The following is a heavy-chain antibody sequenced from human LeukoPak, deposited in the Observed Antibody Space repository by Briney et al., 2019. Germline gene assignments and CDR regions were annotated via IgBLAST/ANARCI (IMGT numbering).Heavy chain of an antibody. CDR1: GFTFSDFG. J-gene: IGHJ4*02. V-gene: IGHV3-30*18. Sequence: GGSLRLSCAASGFTFSDFGMHWVRQAPGKGLEWVALISYDGSNKYYADSVKGRFTISRDNSKNTLYLQMNSLRAEDTAVYYCAKILGHYHDSSGYLHPADYWGQGTLVTVSS. CDR2: ISYDGSNK. CDR3: AKILGHYHDSSGYLHPADY. D-gene: IGHD3-22*01.